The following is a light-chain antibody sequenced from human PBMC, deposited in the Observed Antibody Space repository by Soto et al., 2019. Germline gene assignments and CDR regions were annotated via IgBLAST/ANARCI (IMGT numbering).Light chain of an antibody. CDR1: QSVSSSY. V-gene: IGKV3-20*01. CDR2: GAS. J-gene: IGKJ4*01. CDR3: QQYDSSPLT. Sequence: EIVLTQSPGTLSLSPGERATLSCRASQSVSSSYLAWYQQKPGQAPRLLIYGASSRATGIPDRFIGSGSGTDFTLTISRLEPEDFAVYYCQQYDSSPLTCGGGTKVEIK.